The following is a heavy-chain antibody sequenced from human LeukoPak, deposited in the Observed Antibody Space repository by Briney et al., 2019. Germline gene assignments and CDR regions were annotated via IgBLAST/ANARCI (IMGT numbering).Heavy chain of an antibody. CDR2: ITLSSSTI. J-gene: IGHJ5*02. CDR3: ARVNSGSYWFDP. Sequence: GGSLRLSCVASGFNFNNYNMNWVRQAPGKGLEWVSYITLSSSTIYYADSVKDRFTISRDNAKNSVYLQMNSLRAEDTAVYYCARVNSGSYWFDPWGQGTLVTVSS. D-gene: IGHD1-26*01. CDR1: GFNFNNYN. V-gene: IGHV3-48*01.